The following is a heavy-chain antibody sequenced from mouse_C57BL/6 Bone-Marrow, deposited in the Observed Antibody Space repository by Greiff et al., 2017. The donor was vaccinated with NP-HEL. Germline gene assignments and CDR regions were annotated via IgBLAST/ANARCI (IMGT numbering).Heavy chain of an antibody. Sequence: QVQLQQSGAELVKPGASVKLSCKASGYTFTSYWMQWVKQRPGQGLEWIGEIDPSDSYTNYNQKFKGKATLTVDTSSSTAYMQLSSLTSEDSAVYYCARDYYGSSPNWYFDVWGTGTTVTVSS. CDR3: ARDYYGSSPNWYFDV. J-gene: IGHJ1*03. CDR1: GYTFTSYW. V-gene: IGHV1-50*01. D-gene: IGHD1-1*01. CDR2: IDPSDSYT.